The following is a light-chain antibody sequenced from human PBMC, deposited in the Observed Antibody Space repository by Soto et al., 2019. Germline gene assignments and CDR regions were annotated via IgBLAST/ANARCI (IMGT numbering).Light chain of an antibody. CDR1: SSDVGGYNY. Sequence: QSALTQPASVSGSPGQSIAISCTGTSSDVGGYNYVSWYQQHPGKAPKLMIFDVSHRPSGVSNRFSGSKSGNTASLTISGLQAEDDADYYCCSNSGSHTLMVFGGGTKLTVL. CDR3: CSNSGSHTLMV. V-gene: IGLV2-14*01. CDR2: DVS. J-gene: IGLJ2*01.